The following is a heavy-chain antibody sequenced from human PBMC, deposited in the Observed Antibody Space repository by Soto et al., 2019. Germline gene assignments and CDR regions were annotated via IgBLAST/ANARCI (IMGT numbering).Heavy chain of an antibody. CDR2: ISADNGNT. D-gene: IGHD1-26*01. CDR1: GYTFTSYG. Sequence: ASVKVSCKASGYTFTSYGISWVRQAPGQGLEWMGWISADNGNTNYAQKLQGRVTITTDTSTSTAYMELRSLRSEDTAVYYFAKIPLPVTGAFGLWGQGTLVTVSS. CDR3: AKIPLPVTGAFGL. V-gene: IGHV1-18*01. J-gene: IGHJ5*02.